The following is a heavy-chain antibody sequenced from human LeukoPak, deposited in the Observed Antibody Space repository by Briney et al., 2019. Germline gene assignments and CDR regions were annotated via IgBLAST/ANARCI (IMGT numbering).Heavy chain of an antibody. J-gene: IGHJ4*02. V-gene: IGHV3-48*02. CDR1: GFTFSTYS. CDR2: ISESGAAI. Sequence: GGSLRLSCAASGFTFSTYSINWVRQAPGKGLQWGSYISESGAAIYYADSVKGRFTISRDNAKNSVYLQMNSLRDGDTAVYYCARDSGNSFDYWGQGNLVTVSS. CDR3: ARDSGNSFDY.